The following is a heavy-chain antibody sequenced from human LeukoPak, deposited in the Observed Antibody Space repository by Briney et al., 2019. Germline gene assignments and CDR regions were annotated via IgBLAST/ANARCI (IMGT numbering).Heavy chain of an antibody. V-gene: IGHV3-48*03. Sequence: GGSLRLSCAASGFTFSSYEMNWVRQAPGKGLEWVSYISSSGSTIYYADSVKGRFTISRDNAKNSLYLQMNSLRAEDTAVYYCAREGVIRGSPLDYWGQGTLVTVSS. CDR3: AREGVIRGSPLDY. CDR2: ISSSGSTI. CDR1: GFTFSSYE. J-gene: IGHJ4*02. D-gene: IGHD3-10*01.